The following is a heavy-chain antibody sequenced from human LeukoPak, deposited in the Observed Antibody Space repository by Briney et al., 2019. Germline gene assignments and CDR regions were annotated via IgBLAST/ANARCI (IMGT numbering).Heavy chain of an antibody. CDR1: GYTFTSYY. CDR3: ARGSSLPTIFGVVTPFDY. V-gene: IGHV1-46*01. Sequence: ASVKVSCKASGYTFTSYYMHWVRQAPGQGLEWMGIINPSGGSTSYAQKFQGRVTMTRDTSTSTVYMELSSLRSEDTAVYYRARGSSLPTIFGVVTPFDYWGQGTLVTVSS. CDR2: INPSGGST. D-gene: IGHD3-3*01. J-gene: IGHJ4*02.